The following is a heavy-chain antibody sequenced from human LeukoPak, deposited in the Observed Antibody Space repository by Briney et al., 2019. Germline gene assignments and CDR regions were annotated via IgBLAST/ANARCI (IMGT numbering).Heavy chain of an antibody. CDR1: GGSISSSSYY. CDR3: ARPRYYGSEYYFDY. Sequence: SETLSLTCTVSGGSISSSSYYWGWIRQPPGKGLEWIGSIYYSGRTYYNPSLKSRVTISVDTSKNQFSLKLSSVTAADTAVYYCARPRYYGSEYYFDYWGQGTLVTVSS. J-gene: IGHJ4*02. CDR2: IYYSGRT. V-gene: IGHV4-39*01. D-gene: IGHD3-10*01.